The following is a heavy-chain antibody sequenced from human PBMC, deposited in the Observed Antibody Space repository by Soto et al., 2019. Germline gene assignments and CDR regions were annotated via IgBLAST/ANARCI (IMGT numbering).Heavy chain of an antibody. Sequence: PSETLCLTCAVSGGSISSGGYSWSWIRQPPGKGLEWIGYIYHSGSTYYNPSLKSRATISVDRSKNQFSLKLSSVTAADTAVYYCARVGSQGVDYWGQGTLVTVSS. V-gene: IGHV4-30-2*01. CDR3: ARVGSQGVDY. CDR1: GGSISSGGYS. D-gene: IGHD1-26*01. CDR2: IYHSGST. J-gene: IGHJ4*02.